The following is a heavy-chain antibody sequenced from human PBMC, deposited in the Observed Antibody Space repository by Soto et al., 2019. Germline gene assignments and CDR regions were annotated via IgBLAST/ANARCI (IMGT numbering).Heavy chain of an antibody. J-gene: IGHJ5*01. V-gene: IGHV3-23*01. D-gene: IGHD3-16*02. CDR2: ISGSGGRP. CDR1: GFTFTTYT. Sequence: GGSLRLSCAASGFTFTTYTMSWVRQAPGKGLEWVSVISGSGGRPSYADSVQGRFIISRDNPKSTLYLQMNSLRAEDTAMYYCAKARCYTTDCHVPDSWGQGTLVTVSS. CDR3: AKARCYTTDCHVPDS.